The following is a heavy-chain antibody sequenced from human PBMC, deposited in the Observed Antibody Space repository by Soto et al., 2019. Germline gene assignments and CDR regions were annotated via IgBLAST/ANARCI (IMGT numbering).Heavy chain of an antibody. V-gene: IGHV2-5*02. CDR1: GFSLSTSGVG. D-gene: IGHD3-3*01. J-gene: IGHJ3*02. CDR2: IYWDDDK. CDR3: ARNTIFGVLYAFDI. Sequence: QITLKESGPTLVKSTQTLTLTCTFSGFSLSTSGVGVGWIRQPPGKALEWLALIYWDDDKRYSPSLKSRLTITKDTSKKQVVLTMTNMDPVDTATYYCARNTIFGVLYAFDIWGQGTMVTVSS.